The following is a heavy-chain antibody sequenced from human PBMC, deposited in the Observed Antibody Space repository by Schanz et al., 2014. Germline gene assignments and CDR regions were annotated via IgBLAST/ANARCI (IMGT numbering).Heavy chain of an antibody. J-gene: IGHJ6*02. CDR3: VKDLQRELLRDDHYYGMDV. D-gene: IGHD1-26*01. V-gene: IGHV3-33*06. Sequence: QVQLVESGGGVVQPGRSLRLSCAASGFTFSSYGMHWVRQAPGKGLEWVAVIWYDGNNKYYADSVKGRFTISRDNSKNTLYLEMNSLRAEDTALYYCVKDLQRELLRDDHYYGMDVWGQGTTVTVSS. CDR1: GFTFSSYG. CDR2: IWYDGNNK.